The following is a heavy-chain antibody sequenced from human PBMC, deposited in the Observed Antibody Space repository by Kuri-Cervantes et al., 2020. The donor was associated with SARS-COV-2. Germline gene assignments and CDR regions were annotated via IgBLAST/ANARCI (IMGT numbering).Heavy chain of an antibody. Sequence: SETLSLTCAVSGYSISSGDYYWSWIRQPPGKGLEWIGYIYYSGSTYYNPALKSRVTISVDTSKNQFSLKLSSVTAADTAVYYCASSYTNLPFDPWGQGTLVTVSS. CDR3: ASSYTNLPFDP. CDR1: GYSISSGDYY. D-gene: IGHD4-11*01. V-gene: IGHV4-30-4*08. CDR2: IYYSGST. J-gene: IGHJ5*02.